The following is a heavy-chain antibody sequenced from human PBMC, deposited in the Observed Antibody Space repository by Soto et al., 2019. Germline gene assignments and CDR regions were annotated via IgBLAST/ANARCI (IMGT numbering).Heavy chain of an antibody. CDR1: GFTFSDHS. CDR3: VRDTGAALDY. J-gene: IGHJ4*02. Sequence: EVQLVESGGGLVQPGGSLRLSCAASGFTFSDHSMDWVRQAPGKGLEWVGRTRDKADSYTTNYAASVRGRFTISRDDSNNSLYLQRNGLKAEAAAVYYCVRDTGAALDYWGQGPLSTPSS. V-gene: IGHV3-72*01. D-gene: IGHD3-10*01. CDR2: TRDKADSYTT.